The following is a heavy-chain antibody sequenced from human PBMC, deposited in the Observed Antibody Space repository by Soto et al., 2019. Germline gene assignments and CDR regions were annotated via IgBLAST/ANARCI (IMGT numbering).Heavy chain of an antibody. J-gene: IGHJ4*02. CDR3: VRGYNHGNFDS. CDR2: INSDGSSI. D-gene: IGHD5-18*01. CDR1: GFTFSSYW. V-gene: IGHV3-74*01. Sequence: PGGSLRLSCAASGFTFSSYWMHWVRQAPGKGLVWVSRINSDGSSITYTDSVKGRFTISRDNAKSTLYLQMNSLRDEDTAVYYCVRGYNHGNFDSWGQGTLVTVSS.